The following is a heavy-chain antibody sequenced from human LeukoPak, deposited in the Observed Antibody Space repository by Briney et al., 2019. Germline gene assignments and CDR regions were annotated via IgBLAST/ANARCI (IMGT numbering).Heavy chain of an antibody. CDR1: GFTVSSNF. D-gene: IGHD1-14*01. Sequence: GGSLRLSCAASGFTVSSNFMSWVRQAPGRGLEWVSVIYAGGTTHYIDSVKGRFTISRDNSNNTVFLQMNSLRGDDTAVYYCVREWANQRQRHDDWGQGTLVTVSS. V-gene: IGHV3-53*01. CDR2: IYAGGTT. J-gene: IGHJ4*02. CDR3: VREWANQRQRHDD.